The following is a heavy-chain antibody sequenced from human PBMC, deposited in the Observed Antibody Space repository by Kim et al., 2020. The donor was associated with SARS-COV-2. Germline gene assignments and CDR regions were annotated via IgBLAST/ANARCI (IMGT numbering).Heavy chain of an antibody. CDR3: ARLIFAYYYDSSGSGLDY. J-gene: IGHJ4*02. V-gene: IGHV3-48*02. Sequence: GRFTISRDNAKNSLYLQMNSLRDEDTAVYYCARLIFAYYYDSSGSGLDYWGQGTLVTVSS. D-gene: IGHD3-22*01.